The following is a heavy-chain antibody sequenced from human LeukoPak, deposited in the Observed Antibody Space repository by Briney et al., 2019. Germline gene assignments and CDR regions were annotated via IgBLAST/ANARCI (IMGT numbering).Heavy chain of an antibody. J-gene: IGHJ5*02. CDR3: AKGLLSSSWFHWFDP. D-gene: IGHD6-13*01. CDR2: ISYDGSNK. CDR1: GFTFSSYG. V-gene: IGHV3-30*18. Sequence: GGSLRLSCAASGFTFSSYGMHWVRQAPGKGLEWVAVISYDGSNKYYADSVKGRFTISRDNSKNTLYLQMNSLRAEDTAVYYCAKGLLSSSWFHWFDPWGQGTLVTVSS.